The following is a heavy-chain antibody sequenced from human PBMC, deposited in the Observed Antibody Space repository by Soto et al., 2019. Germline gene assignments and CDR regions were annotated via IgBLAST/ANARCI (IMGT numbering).Heavy chain of an antibody. CDR3: AKVREDYYYDSSGYSYYFDY. J-gene: IGHJ4*02. CDR1: GFTFSDYY. Sequence: GGSLRLSCAASGFTFSDYYMSWIRQAPGKGLEWVAVISYDGSNKYYADSVKGRFTISRDNSKNTLYLQMNSLRAEDTAVYYCAKVREDYYYDSSGYSYYFDYWGQGTLVTVSS. V-gene: IGHV3-30*18. CDR2: ISYDGSNK. D-gene: IGHD3-22*01.